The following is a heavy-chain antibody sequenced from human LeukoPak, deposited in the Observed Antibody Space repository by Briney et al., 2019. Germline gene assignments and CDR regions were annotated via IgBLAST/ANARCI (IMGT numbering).Heavy chain of an antibody. CDR3: ARDTNTVTTSLLDY. J-gene: IGHJ4*02. D-gene: IGHD4-17*01. CDR1: GYSFTSFW. V-gene: IGHV1-3*01. CDR2: INAGNGNT. Sequence: GESLKISCKGSGYSFTSFWIGWVRQAPGQRLEWMGWINAGNGNTKYSQKFQGRVTITRDTSASTAYMELSSLRSEDTAVYYCARDTNTVTTSLLDYWGQGTLVTVSS.